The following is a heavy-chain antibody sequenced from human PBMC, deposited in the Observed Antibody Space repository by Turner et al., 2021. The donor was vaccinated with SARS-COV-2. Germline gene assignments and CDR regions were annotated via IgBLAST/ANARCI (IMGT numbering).Heavy chain of an antibody. D-gene: IGHD3-3*01. CDR3: ARDQGRLLFRDCFYYGMDV. Sequence: EVQLVESGVGLVKPGASLIPSWAASGFTLSSYSMTWVRRAPGEWLGWVSCIGSSSIDIYYAGGLKGRFTISRDNVKNSLYLQMNRLRAEDTAVYYGARDQGRLLFRDCFYYGMDVWGQGTTVTVSS. CDR1: GFTLSSYS. CDR2: IGSSSIDI. J-gene: IGHJ6*02. V-gene: IGHV3-21*01.